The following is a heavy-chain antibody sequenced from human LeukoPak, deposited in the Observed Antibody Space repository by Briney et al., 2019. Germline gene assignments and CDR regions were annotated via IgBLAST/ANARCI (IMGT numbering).Heavy chain of an antibody. J-gene: IGHJ4*02. Sequence: SETLSLTCAVYGGAFSGYYWSWIRQPPGKGLEWIGEINHSGDTKYNPSLKSRVSMSVDVSKDQFSLKLTSLTAADTAVYYCARDSRNYNNYEGADYWGQGTLVTVSS. CDR1: GGAFSGYY. V-gene: IGHV4-34*01. CDR3: ARDSRNYNNYEGADY. D-gene: IGHD4-11*01. CDR2: INHSGDT.